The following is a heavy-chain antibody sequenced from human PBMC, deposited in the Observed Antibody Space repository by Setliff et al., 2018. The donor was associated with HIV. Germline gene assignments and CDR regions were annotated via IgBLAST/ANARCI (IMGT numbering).Heavy chain of an antibody. Sequence: PSETLSLTCSVSGGSISSSSHYWGWIRQPPGKGLEWIGSVYYSGITYYSSSLKSRVTVSVDTSRIQFSLKLTSVTAADTAVYKCVRHVWSDDFLVPGWFDSWSQGTLVTVSS. J-gene: IGHJ5*01. CDR2: VYYSGIT. D-gene: IGHD3-3*01. CDR1: GGSISSSSHY. CDR3: VRHVWSDDFLVPGWFDS. V-gene: IGHV4-39*01.